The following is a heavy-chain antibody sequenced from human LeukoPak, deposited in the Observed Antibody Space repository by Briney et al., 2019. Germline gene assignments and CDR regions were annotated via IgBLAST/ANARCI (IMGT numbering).Heavy chain of an antibody. CDR2: IYSGGST. V-gene: IGHV3-53*01. CDR1: GFTVSSNY. J-gene: IGHJ4*02. D-gene: IGHD3-22*01. Sequence: PGGSLRLSCAASGFTVSSNYMSWVRQAPGKGLEWVSVIYSGGSTYYADSVKGRFTISRDNSKNTLYLQMNSLRAEDMAVYYCAREDDSSGSLDYWGQGTLVTVSS. CDR3: AREDDSSGSLDY.